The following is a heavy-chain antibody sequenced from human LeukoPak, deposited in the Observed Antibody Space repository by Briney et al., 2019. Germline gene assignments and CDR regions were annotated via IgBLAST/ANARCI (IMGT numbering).Heavy chain of an antibody. D-gene: IGHD6-19*01. Sequence: PGGSLRLSCAASGFTFSSYSMNWVRQAPGKGLEWVSSISSSSSYIYYADSVKGRFTISRDNAKNSLYLRINSLRAEDTAVYYCARGTAVAGTRGAFDIWGQGTMVTVPS. V-gene: IGHV3-21*01. CDR2: ISSSSSYI. J-gene: IGHJ3*02. CDR1: GFTFSSYS. CDR3: ARGTAVAGTRGAFDI.